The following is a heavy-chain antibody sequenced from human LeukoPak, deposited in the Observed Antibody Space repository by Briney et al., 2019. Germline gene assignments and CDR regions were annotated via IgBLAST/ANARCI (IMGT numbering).Heavy chain of an antibody. V-gene: IGHV1-18*04. CDR1: GYTFTGYY. CDR3: ARGDYVWTPPFDP. D-gene: IGHD3-16*01. Sequence: ASVKVSCKASGYTFTGYYMHWVRQAPGRWLEWMGWISAYNGNTNYAQKLQGRVTMTTDTSTSTAYMELRSLRSDDTAVYYCARGDYVWTPPFDPWGQGTLVTVSS. CDR2: ISAYNGNT. J-gene: IGHJ5*02.